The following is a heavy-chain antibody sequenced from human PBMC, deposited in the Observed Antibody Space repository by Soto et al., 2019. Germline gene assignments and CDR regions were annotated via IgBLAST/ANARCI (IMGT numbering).Heavy chain of an antibody. J-gene: IGHJ4*02. CDR3: ATVSSSYLAIPSDY. CDR2: IHFLGDT. D-gene: IGHD4-4*01. V-gene: IGHV4-39*01. Sequence: QLQLQESGPGLVKPSETLSLTCTVSGYSITTNNYYWGWIRQPPGKGLEGIGSIHFLGDTYYPTSLKSRLTMSVDTSTSQFSLHLNSVIAADTAVYYCATVSSSYLAIPSDYWGKGTLVTVSS. CDR1: GYSITTNNYY.